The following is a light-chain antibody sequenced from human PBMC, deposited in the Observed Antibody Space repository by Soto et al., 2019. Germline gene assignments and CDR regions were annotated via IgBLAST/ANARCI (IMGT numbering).Light chain of an antibody. Sequence: QSVLTQPHSVSGAPGQRVTLSCTGHSSNLGAGYDVHWYQQLPGAAPKLVIFGNRNRPSGVPERFSGSKSGTSASLAITGLQAEDEAHYYCQAYDYSLTASVFGGGTKLTVL. V-gene: IGLV1-40*01. J-gene: IGLJ3*02. CDR2: GNR. CDR1: SSNLGAGYD. CDR3: QAYDYSLTASV.